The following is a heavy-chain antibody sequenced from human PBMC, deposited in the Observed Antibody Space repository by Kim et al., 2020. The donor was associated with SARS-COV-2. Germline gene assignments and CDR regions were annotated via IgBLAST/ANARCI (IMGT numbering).Heavy chain of an antibody. CDR1: GFTFTSSA. CDR2: IVVGSGNT. V-gene: IGHV1-58*01. D-gene: IGHD3-10*01. J-gene: IGHJ6*02. Sequence: SVKVSCKASGFTFTSSAVQWVRQARGQRLEWIGWIVVGSGNTNYAQKFQERVTITRDMSTSTAYMELSSLRSEDTAVYYCAADSLPLLWFGEFAYGMDVWGQGTTVTVSS. CDR3: AADSLPLLWFGEFAYGMDV.